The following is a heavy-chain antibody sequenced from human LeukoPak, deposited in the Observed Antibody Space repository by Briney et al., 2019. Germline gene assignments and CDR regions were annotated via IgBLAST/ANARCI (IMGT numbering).Heavy chain of an antibody. J-gene: IGHJ4*02. CDR1: GFTFSSYG. CDR2: ISSDGRKK. V-gene: IGHV3-30*03. Sequence: GGSLRLSCAASGFTFSSYGMHWVRQAPGKGLEWVAVISSDGRKKYYADSVKGRLTISRDNSKNTLYMVMDSLRAEDTAVYYCAREGYYDSPHFDYWGQGTLVTVSS. CDR3: AREGYYDSPHFDY. D-gene: IGHD3-22*01.